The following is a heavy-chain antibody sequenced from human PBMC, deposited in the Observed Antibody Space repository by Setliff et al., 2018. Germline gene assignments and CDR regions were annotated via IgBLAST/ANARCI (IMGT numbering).Heavy chain of an antibody. CDR2: VYYSGNT. CDR1: GGSISTTDYY. J-gene: IGHJ6*03. V-gene: IGHV4-39*07. CDR3: AREQWLDPPGYYYMDV. Sequence: PSETLSLTCTVSGGSISTTDYYWGWIRQPPGKGLEWIGCVYYSGNTYYSPSLKSRVTMFVDTSKNQFSLKVSSVTAADMAVYYCAREQWLDPPGYYYMDVWAKGTTVTVSS. D-gene: IGHD6-19*01.